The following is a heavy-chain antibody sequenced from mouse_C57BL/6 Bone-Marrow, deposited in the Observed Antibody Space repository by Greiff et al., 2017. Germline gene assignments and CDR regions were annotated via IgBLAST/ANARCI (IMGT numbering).Heavy chain of an antibody. V-gene: IGHV1-80*01. CDR2: IYPGDGDT. CDR1: GYAFSSYW. CDR3: AREYYGSSGYAMDY. Sequence: VQLQESGAELVKPGASVKISCKASGYAFSSYWMNWVKQRPGKGLEWIGQIYPGDGDTNYNGKFKGKATLTADKSSSTAYMQLSSLTSEDSAVYFCAREYYGSSGYAMDYWGQGTSVTVSS. J-gene: IGHJ4*01. D-gene: IGHD1-1*01.